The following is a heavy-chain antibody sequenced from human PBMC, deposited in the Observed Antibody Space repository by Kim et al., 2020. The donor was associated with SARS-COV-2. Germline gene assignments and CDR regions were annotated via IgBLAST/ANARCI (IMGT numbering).Heavy chain of an antibody. D-gene: IGHD2-15*01. Sequence: SETLSLTCTVSGGSISSSSYYWGWIRQPPGKGLEWIGSIYYSGSTYYNPSLKSRVTISVDTSKNQFSLKLSSVTAADTAVYYCARKRYCSGGSCYSPSRSFDYWGQGTLVTVSS. CDR2: IYYSGST. CDR3: ARKRYCSGGSCYSPSRSFDY. V-gene: IGHV4-39*01. CDR1: GGSISSSSYY. J-gene: IGHJ4*02.